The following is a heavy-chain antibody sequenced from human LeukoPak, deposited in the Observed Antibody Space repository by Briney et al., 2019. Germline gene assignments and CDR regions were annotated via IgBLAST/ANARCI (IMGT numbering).Heavy chain of an antibody. CDR3: GKGPGYSVYDNLPHH. CDR1: GITFSNYG. V-gene: IGHV3-30*18. Sequence: PGRSLRLSCAASGITFSNYGMHWARQAPGKGLEWVAVISDDGGNLHYADSVKGRFTISRDNSKNTLILHMNSLRAEDTAVYYCGKGPGYSVYDNLPHHWGQGTLVTVSS. D-gene: IGHD5/OR15-5a*01. CDR2: ISDDGGNL. J-gene: IGHJ5*02.